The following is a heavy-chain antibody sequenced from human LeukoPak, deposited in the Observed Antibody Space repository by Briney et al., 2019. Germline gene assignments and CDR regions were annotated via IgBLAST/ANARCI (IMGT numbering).Heavy chain of an antibody. D-gene: IGHD3-22*01. Sequence: SETLSLTCAVYGGSFSGYYWNWIRQPPGKGLEWIGEINHSGNNNYNPSLKNRVTISADTSKNQVSLKLNSVTAADTAVYYCARGHYYDSRGFYYNWGQGTLVTVSS. CDR1: GGSFSGYY. V-gene: IGHV4-34*01. CDR3: ARGHYYDSRGFYYN. CDR2: INHSGNN. J-gene: IGHJ4*02.